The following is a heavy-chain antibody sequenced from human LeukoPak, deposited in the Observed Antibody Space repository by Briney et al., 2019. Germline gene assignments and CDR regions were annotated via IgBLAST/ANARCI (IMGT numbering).Heavy chain of an antibody. V-gene: IGHV1-69*13. CDR1: GGTFSSYA. CDR3: ARGGNYYDSSYYFDY. CDR2: IIPIFGTA. Sequence: PLASVTVSCKASGGTFSSYAISWVRQAPGQELEWMGGIIPIFGTANYAQKFQGRVTITADESTSTAYMELSSLRSEDTAVYYCARGGNYYDSSYYFDYWGQGTLVTVSS. D-gene: IGHD3-10*01. J-gene: IGHJ4*02.